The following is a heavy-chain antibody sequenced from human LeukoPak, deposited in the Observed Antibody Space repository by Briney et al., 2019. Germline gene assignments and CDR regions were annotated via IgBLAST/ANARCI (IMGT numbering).Heavy chain of an antibody. D-gene: IGHD1-26*01. V-gene: IGHV4-59*08. CDR3: ARYGRFRGIDV. CDR1: GGSISSYY. Sequence: SETLSLTCTVSGGSISSYYWSWIRQPPGKGLEWMGYIYYSGGTKYNLSLKSRLTISVDTSKNQFSLKLSSVTAADTAVYYCARYGRFRGIDVWGQGTTVTVSS. CDR2: IYYSGGT. J-gene: IGHJ6*02.